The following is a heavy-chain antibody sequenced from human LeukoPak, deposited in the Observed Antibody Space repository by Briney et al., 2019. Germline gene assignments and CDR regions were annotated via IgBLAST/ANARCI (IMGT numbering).Heavy chain of an antibody. CDR2: MNPNSGNT. CDR3: ARGRQLVLGNWFDP. CDR1: GYTFTSYG. V-gene: IGHV1-8*02. Sequence: ASVKVSCKASGYTFTSYGISWVRQATGQGLEWMGWMNPNSGNTGYAQKFQGRVTMTRNTSISTAYMELSSLRSEDTAVYYCARGRQLVLGNWFDPWGQGTLVTVSS. D-gene: IGHD6-13*01. J-gene: IGHJ5*02.